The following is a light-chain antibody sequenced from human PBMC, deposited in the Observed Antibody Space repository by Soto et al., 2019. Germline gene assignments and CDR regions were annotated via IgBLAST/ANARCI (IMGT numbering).Light chain of an antibody. J-gene: IGLJ2*01. V-gene: IGLV2-23*01. CDR3: SSYAGTFRLVV. CDR2: EGS. Sequence: QSALTQPASVSGSPGQSITISCTGTSSDVGSYNLVSWYQQHPGKAPKLMIYEGSKRPSGVSNRFSGSKSGNTASLTISGLQSEDEGNYYCSSYAGTFRLVVFGGGTKVTVL. CDR1: SSDVGSYNL.